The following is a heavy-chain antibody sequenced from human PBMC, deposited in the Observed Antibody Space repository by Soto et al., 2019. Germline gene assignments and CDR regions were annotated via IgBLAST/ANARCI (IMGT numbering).Heavy chain of an antibody. J-gene: IGHJ4*02. CDR3: AKGGYYYDSSGYYGVFGY. CDR2: ISYDGSNY. V-gene: IGHV3-30*18. CDR1: GFIFDNYG. D-gene: IGHD3-22*01. Sequence: QVQVVESGGGVVQPGRSLRLSCGASGFIFDNYGMHWVRQAPGKGLEWVAVISYDGSNYYYADSVRGRFTISRDNFKNTVYLQMNSLRPEDTAVYYCAKGGYYYDSSGYYGVFGYWGQGTLVTVPS.